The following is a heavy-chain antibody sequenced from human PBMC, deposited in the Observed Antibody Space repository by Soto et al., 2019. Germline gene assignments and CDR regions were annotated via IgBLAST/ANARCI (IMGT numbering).Heavy chain of an antibody. Sequence: PSETLSLTCTVSGGSLSSYYCSWIRQSPGKGLEWIGDKYYSGSHNYNPSLKSRVTISLETSKNQCSLWLSSVTAAHTAVYYCAREYQRQIGPSYYYYDMDVWGQGTTVTVSS. J-gene: IGHJ6*02. D-gene: IGHD2-2*01. CDR3: AREYQRQIGPSYYYYDMDV. CDR1: GGSLSSYY. CDR2: KYYSGSH. V-gene: IGHV4-59*01.